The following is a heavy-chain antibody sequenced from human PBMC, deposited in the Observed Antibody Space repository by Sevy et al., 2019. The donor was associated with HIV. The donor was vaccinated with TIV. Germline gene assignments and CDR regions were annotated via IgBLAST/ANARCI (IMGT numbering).Heavy chain of an antibody. V-gene: IGHV3-30*02. D-gene: IGHD3-10*01. CDR2: IRYDGSTK. CDR3: AKGLGMVQGALLSDDV. CDR1: GFTFSRYG. Sequence: GGSLRLSCAASGFTFSRYGMQWVRQAPGKGLEWVAFIRYDGSTKYYAESVKGRFIISRDNSKDTLYLQMNSLRGDDTSLYYCAKGLGMVQGALLSDDVWGQGTMVTVSS. J-gene: IGHJ3*01.